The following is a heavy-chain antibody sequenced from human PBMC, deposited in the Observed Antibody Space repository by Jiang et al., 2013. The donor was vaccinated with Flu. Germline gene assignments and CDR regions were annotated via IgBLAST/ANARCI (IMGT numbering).Heavy chain of an antibody. J-gene: IGHJ5*02. D-gene: IGHD6-19*01. CDR3: AREGYSSGWNPARFDP. V-gene: IGHV1-46*01. Sequence: VQLVESGAEVKKPGASVKVSCKASGYTFTSYYMHWVRQAPGQGLEWMGIINPSGGSTSYAQKFQGRVTMTRDTSTSTVYMELSSLRSEDTAVYYCAREGYSSGWNPARFDPWGQGTLVTVSS. CDR1: GYTFTSYY. CDR2: INPSGGST.